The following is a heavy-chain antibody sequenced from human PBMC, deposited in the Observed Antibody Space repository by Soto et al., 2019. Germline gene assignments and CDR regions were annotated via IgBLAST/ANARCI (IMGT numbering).Heavy chain of an antibody. J-gene: IGHJ6*02. D-gene: IGHD3-10*01. CDR1: GYTFTSYG. CDR2: ISAYNGNT. CDR3: ARSGNNTMVRGVNRFGGAYYYGMDV. Sequence: ASVKVSCKASGYTFTSYGISWVRQAPGQGLEWMGWISAYNGNTNYAQKLQGRVTMTTDTSTSTAYMELRSLRSDDTAVYYCARSGNNTMVRGVNRFGGAYYYGMDVWGQGTTVTVSS. V-gene: IGHV1-18*01.